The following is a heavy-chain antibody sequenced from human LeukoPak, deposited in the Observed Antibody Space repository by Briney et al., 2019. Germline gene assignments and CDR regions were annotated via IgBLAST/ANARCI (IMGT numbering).Heavy chain of an antibody. CDR1: GFTFDDYA. J-gene: IGHJ6*02. D-gene: IGHD6-19*01. Sequence: GRSLRLSCAASGFTFDDYAMHWVRQAPGKGLEWVSGISWNSGSIGYADSVKGRFTISRDNAKNSLYLQMNSLRAEDTALYYCAKALQIAVAGTSYYYGMDVWGQGTTVTVSS. V-gene: IGHV3-9*01. CDR3: AKALQIAVAGTSYYYGMDV. CDR2: ISWNSGSI.